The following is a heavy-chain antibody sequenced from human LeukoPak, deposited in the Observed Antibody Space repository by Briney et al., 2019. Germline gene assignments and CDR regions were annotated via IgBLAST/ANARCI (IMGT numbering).Heavy chain of an antibody. J-gene: IGHJ4*02. CDR1: RYTFTSYD. Sequence: ASVKVSCKASRYTFTSYDMHWVRQAPGQGLAWMGIIHPSCDSTSYAQKFQGRVTMTRDTSTSTVYIELSSLRSEDTAVYYCASVLYCGADCYSGRYFFDYWGQGTLVTVSS. CDR2: IHPSCDST. CDR3: ASVLYCGADCYSGRYFFDY. V-gene: IGHV1-46*01. D-gene: IGHD2-21*02.